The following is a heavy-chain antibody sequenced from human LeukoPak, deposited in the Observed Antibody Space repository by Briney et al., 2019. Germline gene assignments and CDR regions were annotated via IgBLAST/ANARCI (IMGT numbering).Heavy chain of an antibody. J-gene: IGHJ5*02. CDR1: GFTVGSNY. CDR2: IYSGGST. Sequence: GGSLRLSCAASGFTVGSNYMSWVRQAPGKGLEWVSVIYSGGSTYYADSVKGRFTISRDNSKNTLYLQMNSLRAEDTAVYYCARDAGYYDFWSGGFDPWGQGTLVTVSS. CDR3: ARDAGYYDFWSGGFDP. V-gene: IGHV3-66*02. D-gene: IGHD3-3*01.